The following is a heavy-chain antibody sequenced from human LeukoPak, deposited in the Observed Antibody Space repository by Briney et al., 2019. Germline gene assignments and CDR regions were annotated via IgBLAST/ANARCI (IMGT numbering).Heavy chain of an antibody. CDR3: ARRYYDILTGYSNWYFDL. J-gene: IGHJ2*01. V-gene: IGHV4-38-2*02. D-gene: IGHD3-9*01. Sequence: SETLSLTCTVSGYSITSIYYWGWIRQPPGKGLEWIGSIHHSGDTAYNPSLKSRVTISVDTSKSQFSLKLSSVTAADTAVYYCARRYYDILTGYSNWYFDLWGRGTLVTVSS. CDR2: IHHSGDT. CDR1: GYSITSIYY.